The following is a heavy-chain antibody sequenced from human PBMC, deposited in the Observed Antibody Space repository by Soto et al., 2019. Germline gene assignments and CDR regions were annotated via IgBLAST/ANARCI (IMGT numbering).Heavy chain of an antibody. V-gene: IGHV1-46*03. D-gene: IGHD6-19*01. Sequence: QVQLVQSGAEVKKPGASVKVSCKASGYTFTSYYMHWVRQAPGQGLEWMGIINPSGGSTSYAQKFQGGATMXXAXSXXTVSMELSSLRSEDTAVYYCARDAPYSSGWRGFDDWGQGTLVTVSS. CDR1: GYTFTSYY. CDR3: ARDAPYSSGWRGFDD. J-gene: IGHJ4*02. CDR2: INPSGGST.